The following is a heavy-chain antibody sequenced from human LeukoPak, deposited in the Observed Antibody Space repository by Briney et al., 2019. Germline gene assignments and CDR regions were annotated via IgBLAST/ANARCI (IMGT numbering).Heavy chain of an antibody. Sequence: SETLSLTCTVSGGSITRYYWSWIRHPPGKGLEWIGYKDYSGITKYNRPLKSRVTISVHTTTNQFPLNLSSVTAADTAVYYCARVYYSSSYDYWYFDLWGRGAQVTVSS. CDR2: KDYSGIT. D-gene: IGHD6-13*01. CDR3: ARVYYSSSYDYWYFDL. J-gene: IGHJ2*01. V-gene: IGHV4-59*01. CDR1: GGSITRYY.